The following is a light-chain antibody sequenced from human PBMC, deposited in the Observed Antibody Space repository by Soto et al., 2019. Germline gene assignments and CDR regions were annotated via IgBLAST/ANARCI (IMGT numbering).Light chain of an antibody. J-gene: IGKJ3*01. V-gene: IGKV3-20*01. Sequence: EIVLTQSPGTLSLSPGERATLSCRASQSVSSSYLAWYQQKPGQAPRLLIYGASSRATGIPDRFSGSGSGTDFTLTISRQEPEDFAVYYCQQYGSSPGVTFGPGTKVDIK. CDR3: QQYGSSPGVT. CDR2: GAS. CDR1: QSVSSSY.